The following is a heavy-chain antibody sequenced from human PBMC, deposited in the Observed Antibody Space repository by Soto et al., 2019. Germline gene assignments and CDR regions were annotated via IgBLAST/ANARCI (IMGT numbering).Heavy chain of an antibody. Sequence: VGSLRLSCAASGFNFSSYAMHWVRQAPGKGLEWVAVISYDGGKKYYADSVKGRFTISRDNSQNTLYVEMTSLSAEDTAVYYCAREGQPAAGTTPHNWGQGTLVTVSS. CDR1: GFNFSSYA. CDR3: AREGQPAAGTTPHN. V-gene: IGHV3-30*04. D-gene: IGHD6-13*01. CDR2: ISYDGGKK. J-gene: IGHJ4*02.